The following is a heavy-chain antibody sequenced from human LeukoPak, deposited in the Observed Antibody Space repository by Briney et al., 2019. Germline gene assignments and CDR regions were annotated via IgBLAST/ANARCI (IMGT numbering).Heavy chain of an antibody. CDR2: ISGNGGTK. V-gene: IGHV3-23*01. D-gene: IGHD6-19*01. Sequence: GGSLRLSCAASGFTFSNYAMAWVRQAPGKGLEWVSSISGNGGTKRYADSEKGQFTISRDNSKSTLCLQMNSLRAEDTAVYYCARDRSSSAADYWGQGTLVTVSS. CDR3: ARDRSSSAADY. CDR1: GFTFSNYA. J-gene: IGHJ4*02.